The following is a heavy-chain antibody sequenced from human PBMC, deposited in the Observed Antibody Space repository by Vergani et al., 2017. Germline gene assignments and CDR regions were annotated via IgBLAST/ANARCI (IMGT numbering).Heavy chain of an antibody. CDR2: IKQDGSEK. CDR1: GASVNSYY. CDR3: ARDRRGAFDI. V-gene: IGHV3-7*01. Sequence: VKLQESGPGLVKPSETLSLTCTVSGASVNSYYWSWIRQPPGKGLEGVSNIKQDGSEKYYVYSVKGRFTISRDNAKNSLYLQMNSLRAEDTAVYYCARDRRGAFDIWGQGTMVTVSS. J-gene: IGHJ3*02.